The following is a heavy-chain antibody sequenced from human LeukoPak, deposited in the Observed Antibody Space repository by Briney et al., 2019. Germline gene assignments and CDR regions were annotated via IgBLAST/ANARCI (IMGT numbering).Heavy chain of an antibody. V-gene: IGHV1-58*01. CDR1: GSTFTSSA. J-gene: IGHJ4*02. CDR2: IVVGSGNT. CDR3: AAGWLEEGLGY. D-gene: IGHD3-10*01. Sequence: GTSVKVSCKASGSTFTSSAVQWVRQARGQRLEWIGWIVVGSGNTNYAQKFQERVTITRDMSTSTAYMELSSLRSEDTAVYYCAAGWLEEGLGYWGQGTLVTVSS.